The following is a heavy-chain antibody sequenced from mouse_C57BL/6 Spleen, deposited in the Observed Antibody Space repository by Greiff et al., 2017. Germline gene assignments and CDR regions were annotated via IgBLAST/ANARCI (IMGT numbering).Heavy chain of an antibody. CDR1: GFTFSSYA. D-gene: IGHD2-10*01. CDR2: ISSGGDYI. J-gene: IGHJ4*01. Sequence: EVKLVESGEGLVKPGGSLKLSCAASGFTFSSYAMSWVRQTPEKRLEWVAYISSGGDYIYYADTVKGRFTISRDNARNTLYLQMSSLKSEDTAMYYCTRDLTYSGSRYAMDYWGQGTSVTVSS. V-gene: IGHV5-9-1*02. CDR3: TRDLTYSGSRYAMDY.